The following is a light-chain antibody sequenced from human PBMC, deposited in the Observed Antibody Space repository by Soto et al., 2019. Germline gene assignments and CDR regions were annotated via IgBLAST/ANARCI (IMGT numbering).Light chain of an antibody. CDR1: TGPVTSGHY. Sequence: QAVVTQEPSLTVSQGGTVTLTCGSSTGPVTSGHYPCWCQQKPGQAPRTLIFDTSNKHSWTPARLSGSLLGGKAAMPLSGAQPEDEAEYYCLLSYSGASWVFGGGTKLTVL. CDR2: DTS. V-gene: IGLV7-46*01. CDR3: LLSYSGASWV. J-gene: IGLJ3*02.